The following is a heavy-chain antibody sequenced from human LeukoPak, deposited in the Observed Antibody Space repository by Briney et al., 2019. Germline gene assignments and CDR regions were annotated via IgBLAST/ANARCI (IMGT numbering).Heavy chain of an antibody. J-gene: IGHJ4*02. D-gene: IGHD3-22*01. CDR3: ARDVPHLYCYDSSGYYAY. Sequence: ASVKVSCKASGYTFTSYYMHWVRQAPGQGREWMGWINPNSGGTNYAQKFQGRVTMTRDTSISTAYMELSRLRSDDTAVYYCARDVPHLYCYDSSGYYAYWGQGTLVTVSS. V-gene: IGHV1-2*02. CDR1: GYTFTSYY. CDR2: INPNSGGT.